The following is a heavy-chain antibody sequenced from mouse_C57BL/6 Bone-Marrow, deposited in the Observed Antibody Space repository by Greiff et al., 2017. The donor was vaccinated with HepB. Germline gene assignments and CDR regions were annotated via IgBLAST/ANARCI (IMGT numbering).Heavy chain of an antibody. CDR2: ISNLAYSI. Sequence: EVNVVESGGGLVQPGGSLKLSCAASGFTFSDYGMAWVRQAPRKGPEWVAFISNLAYSIYYADTVTGRFTISRENAKNTLYLEMSSLRSEDTAMYYCARASYYGLYAMDYWGQGTSVTVSS. CDR3: ARASYYGLYAMDY. J-gene: IGHJ4*01. V-gene: IGHV5-15*01. CDR1: GFTFSDYG. D-gene: IGHD1-1*01.